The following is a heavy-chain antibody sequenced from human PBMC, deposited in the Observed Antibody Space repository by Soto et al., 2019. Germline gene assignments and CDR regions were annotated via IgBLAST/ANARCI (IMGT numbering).Heavy chain of an antibody. CDR1: GYTLTELS. D-gene: IGHD2-15*01. Sequence: ASVKVSCKVSGYTLTELSMHWVRQAPGKGLEWMGGFDPEDGETIYAQKFQGRVTMTEDTSTDTAYMELSSLRSEDTAVYYCATARYCSGGSCHSDALAIWGQGTMVTVSS. CDR2: FDPEDGET. CDR3: ATARYCSGGSCHSDALAI. J-gene: IGHJ3*02. V-gene: IGHV1-24*01.